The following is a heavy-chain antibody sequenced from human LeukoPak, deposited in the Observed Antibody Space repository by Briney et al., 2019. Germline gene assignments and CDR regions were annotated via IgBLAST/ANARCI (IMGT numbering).Heavy chain of an antibody. CDR3: ARSIIGTRSKFDY. D-gene: IGHD1/OR15-1a*01. CDR1: GGSVSTYY. J-gene: IGHJ4*02. CDR2: ISYSGST. Sequence: SETLSLTCTVSGGSVSTYYWSWIRQPPGKGLEWIGYISYSGSTNYNPSLKSRVTISLDTSKNQFALKLSSVTAADTAVYYCARSIIGTRSKFDYWGQGTLVTVSS. V-gene: IGHV4-59*08.